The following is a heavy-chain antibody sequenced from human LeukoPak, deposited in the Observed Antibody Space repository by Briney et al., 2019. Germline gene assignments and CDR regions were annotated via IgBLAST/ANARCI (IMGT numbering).Heavy chain of an antibody. CDR2: IRYDGSNK. CDR3: AKDPRNWVLLGYFDY. D-gene: IGHD7-27*01. V-gene: IGHV3-30*02. Sequence: PGGSLRLSCAASGFTFSSYGMHWVRQAPGKGLEWVAFIRYDGSNKYYADSVKGRFTISRDNSKNTLYLQMNSLRAEDTAVYYCAKDPRNWVLLGYFDYWGQGTLVTVSS. CDR1: GFTFSSYG. J-gene: IGHJ4*02.